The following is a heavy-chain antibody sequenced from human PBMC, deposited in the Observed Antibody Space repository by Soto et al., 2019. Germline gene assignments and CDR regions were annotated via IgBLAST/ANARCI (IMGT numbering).Heavy chain of an antibody. J-gene: IGHJ4*02. CDR3: AKDGDKSYNWVDF. CDR2: ISYDGSNR. Sequence: PGGSLRLSCAASGFTFSRYGMHWVRQAPGKGLEWVAIISYDGSNRYYADSVKGRFTISRDNSKNTLYLQMNSLRAEDTAVYYCAKDGDKSYNWVDFWGQGSLVTVSS. CDR1: GFTFSRYG. D-gene: IGHD1-20*01. V-gene: IGHV3-30*18.